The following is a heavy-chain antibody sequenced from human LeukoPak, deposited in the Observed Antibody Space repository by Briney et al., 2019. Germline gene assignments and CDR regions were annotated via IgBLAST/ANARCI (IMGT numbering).Heavy chain of an antibody. CDR3: ARGGIVGVYNWFDP. V-gene: IGHV1-2*02. CDR2: INPNSGGT. D-gene: IGHD1-26*01. J-gene: IGHJ5*02. Sequence: GAAVKVSCKASGYTFTDYYIHWVRQAPGQGLEWTGWINPNSGGTNYAQKFQGRVTMTRDTSISTAYMELSRLRSDDTAVYYCARGGIVGVYNWFDPWGQGTLVTVSS. CDR1: GYTFTDYY.